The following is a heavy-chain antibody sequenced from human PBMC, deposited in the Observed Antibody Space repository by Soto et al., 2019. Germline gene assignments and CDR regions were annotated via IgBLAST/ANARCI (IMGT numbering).Heavy chain of an antibody. CDR3: ARDLAHWSICFED. V-gene: IGHV3-33*01. Sequence: QVQLVESGGGVVQPGRSLRVSCVASGISISRPGMHWVRQAPGKGLEWGAGMDYDETNKYYADSVKGQLTISRDTSKKTVYLQMYGLRVDETAVYFCARDLAHWSICFEDRGQGTLVSVSS. CDR2: MDYDETNK. CDR1: GISISRPG. J-gene: IGHJ4*02. D-gene: IGHD2-8*02.